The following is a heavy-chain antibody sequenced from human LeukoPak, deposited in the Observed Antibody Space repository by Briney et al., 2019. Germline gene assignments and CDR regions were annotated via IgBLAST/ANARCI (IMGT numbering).Heavy chain of an antibody. D-gene: IGHD6-13*01. CDR1: GFTFSNYW. Sequence: PGGSLRLSCAASGFTFSNYWMHWVRQAPGKGLEWVAVIAYDGSNKYYAVSVKGRFTISRDNSKNTLYLQMNSLRVGDTAVYYCARGAYSSSWLNFDYWGQGTLVTVSS. V-gene: IGHV3-30*03. J-gene: IGHJ4*02. CDR2: IAYDGSNK. CDR3: ARGAYSSSWLNFDY.